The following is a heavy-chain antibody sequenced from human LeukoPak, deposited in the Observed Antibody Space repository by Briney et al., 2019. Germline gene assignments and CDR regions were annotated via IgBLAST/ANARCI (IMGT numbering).Heavy chain of an antibody. D-gene: IGHD5-12*01. Sequence: GGSLRLSCEASGFTFSTYWMHWVRQAPGKGLVWVSRIHSDGSDTFYADSVKGRFTISRDNGKNTLHLQMNSLRAEDTAVYYCAREGFGYRFGAWGQGTLVSVSS. CDR1: GFTFSTYW. CDR3: AREGFGYRFGA. V-gene: IGHV3-74*01. CDR2: IHSDGSDT. J-gene: IGHJ5*02.